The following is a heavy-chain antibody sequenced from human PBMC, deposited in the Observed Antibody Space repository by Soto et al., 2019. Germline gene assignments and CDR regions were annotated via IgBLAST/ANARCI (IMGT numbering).Heavy chain of an antibody. CDR3: ARAHTAKLVEYYYYYGMDV. J-gene: IGHJ6*02. Sequence: ASVKVSCKASGYTFTSYGISWVRQAPGQGLEWMGWISAYNGNTNYAQKLQGRVTMPTDTSTSTAYMELRSLRSDDTAVYYCARAHTAKLVEYYYYYGMDVWGQGTTVTVSS. CDR1: GYTFTSYG. V-gene: IGHV1-18*01. CDR2: ISAYNGNT. D-gene: IGHD1-1*01.